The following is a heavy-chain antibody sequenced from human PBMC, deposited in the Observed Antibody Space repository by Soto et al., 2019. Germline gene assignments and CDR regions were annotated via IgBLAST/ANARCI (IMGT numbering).Heavy chain of an antibody. Sequence: QLQLQESGSGLVKPSQTLSLTCAVSGGSISSGGYSWSWIRQPPGKGLEWIGYIYHSGSTYYNPPLKSRVTISVDRSKNQFSLKLSSVTAADTAVYYCARVLDNCSGGSCSSVWFDPWGQGTLVTVSS. CDR2: IYHSGST. D-gene: IGHD2-15*01. CDR1: GGSISSGGYS. CDR3: ARVLDNCSGGSCSSVWFDP. J-gene: IGHJ5*02. V-gene: IGHV4-30-2*01.